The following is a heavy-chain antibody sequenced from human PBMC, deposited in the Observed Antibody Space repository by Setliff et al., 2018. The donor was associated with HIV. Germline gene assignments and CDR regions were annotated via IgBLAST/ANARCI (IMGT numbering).Heavy chain of an antibody. Sequence: GASVKVSCKASGDTSNSYAIRWVRQAPGQGPEWMGGIIPIFGSPQYAPKFQGRVTITADESTTTAYMELSSLRSEDTAVYYCARDTSSSYWGQGTPVTVSS. D-gene: IGHD2-2*01. V-gene: IGHV1-69*13. CDR1: GDTSNSYA. CDR2: IIPIFGSP. CDR3: ARDTSSSY. J-gene: IGHJ4*02.